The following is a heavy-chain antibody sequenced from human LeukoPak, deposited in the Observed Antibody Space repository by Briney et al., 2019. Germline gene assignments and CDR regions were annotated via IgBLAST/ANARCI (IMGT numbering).Heavy chain of an antibody. CDR2: ISYSGTT. Sequence: SETLSLTCTVSGGSISSYYWSWIRQPPGKGLEWIGYISYSGTTNYNPSLKSRVTISVDTSKNQFSLKLSSVTAADTAVYYCARRVAAPNDAFDIRGQGTMVTVSS. CDR1: GGSISSYY. D-gene: IGHD2-15*01. V-gene: IGHV4-59*12. CDR3: ARRVAAPNDAFDI. J-gene: IGHJ3*02.